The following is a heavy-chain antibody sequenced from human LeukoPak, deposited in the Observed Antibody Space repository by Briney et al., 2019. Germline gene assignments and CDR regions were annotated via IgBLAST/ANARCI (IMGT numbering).Heavy chain of an antibody. CDR1: GGSISSSSYY. V-gene: IGHV4-39*07. CDR3: ARVIGIAVAGLFDY. J-gene: IGHJ4*02. CDR2: IYYSGST. Sequence: PSETLSLTCTVSGGSISSSSYYWGWIRQPPGKELEWIGSIYYSGSTYYNPSLKSRVTISVDTSKNQFSLKLSSVTAADTAVYYCARVIGIAVAGLFDYWGQGTLVTVSS. D-gene: IGHD6-19*01.